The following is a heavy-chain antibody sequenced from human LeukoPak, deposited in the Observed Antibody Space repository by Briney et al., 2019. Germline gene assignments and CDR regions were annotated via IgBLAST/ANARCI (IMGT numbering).Heavy chain of an antibody. CDR1: GYTFTGYY. CDR3: ACLDSASYEEFDY. V-gene: IGHV1-2*02. Sequence: GASVKVCRTASGYTFTGYYLPCVRQAPGQGLEWMGWINPNSGGTNYAQKFQGRVTMTRDTSISTAYMELSRLRSDDTAVYYCACLDSASYEEFDYGDRGKVVIVSS. CDR2: INPNSGGT. J-gene: IGHJ4*02. D-gene: IGHD1-26*01.